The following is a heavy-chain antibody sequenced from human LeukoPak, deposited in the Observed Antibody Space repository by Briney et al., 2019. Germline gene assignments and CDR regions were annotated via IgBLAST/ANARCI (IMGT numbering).Heavy chain of an antibody. CDR2: ISGSGGGT. D-gene: IGHD4-23*01. CDR1: GFTFSSYS. V-gene: IGHV3-23*01. J-gene: IGHJ4*02. Sequence: GGSLRLSCAASGFTFSSYSMNWVRQAPGKGLEWVSGISGSGGGTNYADSVKGRFTISRDNSKNTLYLQMSSLRAEDTAIYYCARAPAYTVVTSFDYWGQGTLVTVSS. CDR3: ARAPAYTVVTSFDY.